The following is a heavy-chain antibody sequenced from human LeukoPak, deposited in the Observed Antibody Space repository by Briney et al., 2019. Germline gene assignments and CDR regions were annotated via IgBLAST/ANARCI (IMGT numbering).Heavy chain of an antibody. V-gene: IGHV4-59*01. J-gene: IGHJ4*02. Sequence: PSETLSLTCTVSGGSISSYYWSWLRQPPGKGLEWIGYSGSTNYNPSLKSRVTISVDTSKNQFSLKLTSVTAADTAVYYCARVRQSLEYIDYWGQGTLVSVSS. CDR3: ARVRQSLEYIDY. CDR2: SGST. D-gene: IGHD6-19*01. CDR1: GGSISSYY.